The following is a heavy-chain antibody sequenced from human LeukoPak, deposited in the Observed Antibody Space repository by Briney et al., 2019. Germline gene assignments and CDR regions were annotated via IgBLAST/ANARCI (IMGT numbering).Heavy chain of an antibody. J-gene: IGHJ3*02. Sequence: GGSLRLSCAASGFTFSSYSMNWVRQAPGKGLEWVSSTSSSSSYIYYADSVKGRFTISRDNAKNSLYLQMNSLRAEDTAVYYCARGPSRVAHDAFDIWGQGTMVTVSS. CDR3: ARGPSRVAHDAFDI. CDR2: TSSSSSYI. CDR1: GFTFSSYS. V-gene: IGHV3-21*01. D-gene: IGHD2-15*01.